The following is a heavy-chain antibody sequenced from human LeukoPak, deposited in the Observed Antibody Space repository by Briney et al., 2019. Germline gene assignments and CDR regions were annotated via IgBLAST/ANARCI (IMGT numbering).Heavy chain of an antibody. V-gene: IGHV3-11*05. CDR3: ARDYDILTGYVRGVFDY. J-gene: IGHJ4*02. CDR1: GFTFSDYY. CDR2: VTSSSSDT. Sequence: GGSLRLSCAASGFTFSDYYMSWIRQAPGQGLGWISYVTSSSSDTNYADSVKGRFTISRDNAKKSLYLQMNSLRAEDTAVYYCARDYDILTGYVRGVFDYWGQGTLVTVSS. D-gene: IGHD3-9*01.